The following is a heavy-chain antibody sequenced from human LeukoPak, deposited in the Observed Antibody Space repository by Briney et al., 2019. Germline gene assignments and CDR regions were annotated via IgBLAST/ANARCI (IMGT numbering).Heavy chain of an antibody. CDR3: ARVCSSTSCYAFDI. V-gene: IGHV4-59*12. Sequence: KPSETLSLTCTVSGGSISSYYWSWIRQPPGKGLEWIGYIYYSGSTNYNPSLKSRVTMSVDTSKNQFSLKLSSVTAADTAVYYCARVCSSTSCYAFDIWGQGTMVIVSS. D-gene: IGHD2-2*01. CDR1: GGSISSYY. J-gene: IGHJ3*02. CDR2: IYYSGST.